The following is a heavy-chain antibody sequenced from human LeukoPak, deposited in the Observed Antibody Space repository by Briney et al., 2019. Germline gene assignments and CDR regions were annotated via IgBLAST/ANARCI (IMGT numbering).Heavy chain of an antibody. CDR1: GGSISSYY. D-gene: IGHD2-2*01. Sequence: SETLSLTCTVSGGSISSYYWSWIRQPPGKGLEGIGYIYYSWSTNHNPSLKSRVTISLDTSKNQFSLKLSSVTAADTAVYYCARDGEPHQNWFDPWGQGTLVTVSS. CDR3: ARDGEPHQNWFDP. CDR2: IYYSWST. J-gene: IGHJ5*02. V-gene: IGHV4-59*01.